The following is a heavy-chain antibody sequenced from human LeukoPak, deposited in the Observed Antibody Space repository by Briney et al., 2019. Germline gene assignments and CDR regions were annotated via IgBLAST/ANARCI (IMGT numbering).Heavy chain of an antibody. CDR3: ARDGGTAMVFGAFDI. V-gene: IGHV3-64*01. J-gene: IGHJ3*02. CDR2: ISSNGGNT. D-gene: IGHD5-18*01. Sequence: GGSLRLSCAASGFTFSSYAMHWVRQAPGKGLEYVSAISSNGGNTYYANSVKGRFTISRDNSKNTLYLQTGSLRAEDMAVYYCARDGGTAMVFGAFDIWGQGTMVTVSS. CDR1: GFTFSSYA.